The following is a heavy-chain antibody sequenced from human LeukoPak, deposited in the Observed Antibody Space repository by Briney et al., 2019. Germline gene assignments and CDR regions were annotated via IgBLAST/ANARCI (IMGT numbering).Heavy chain of an antibody. V-gene: IGHV3-20*04. Sequence: GGSLRLSCAASGFTFDDYGMSWVRQAPGKGLEWVSGINWNGGSTGYADSVKGRFTISGDNAKNSLYLQVSSLRAEDTAWYYCARGQNYYGSGSQTFDIWGQGTMVTVSS. J-gene: IGHJ3*02. CDR2: INWNGGST. CDR1: GFTFDDYG. D-gene: IGHD3-10*01. CDR3: ARGQNYYGSGSQTFDI.